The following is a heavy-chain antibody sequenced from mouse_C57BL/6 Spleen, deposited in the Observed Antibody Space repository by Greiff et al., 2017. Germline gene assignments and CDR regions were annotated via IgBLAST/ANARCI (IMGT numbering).Heavy chain of an antibody. CDR3: AYYDGYYDFDY. V-gene: IGHV1-52*01. CDR1: GYTFTSYW. D-gene: IGHD2-3*01. J-gene: IGHJ2*01. CDR2: IDPSDSET. Sequence: QVQLQQPGAELVRPGSSVKLSCKASGYTFTSYWMHWVKQRPIQGLEWIGNIDPSDSETHYNQKFKDKATLTVDKSSSTAYMQLSSLTSEDSAVDYCAYYDGYYDFDYWGQGTTLTVSS.